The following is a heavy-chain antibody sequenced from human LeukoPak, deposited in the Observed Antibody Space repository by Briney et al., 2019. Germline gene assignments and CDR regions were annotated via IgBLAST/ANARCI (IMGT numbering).Heavy chain of an antibody. V-gene: IGHV4-59*01. CDR1: GGSISSYY. CDR2: IYYSGST. CDR3: ARVPYYYGMDV. Sequence: ASETLSLTCTVSGGSISSYYWSWIRQPPGKGLEWIGYIYYSGSTNYNPSLKSRVTISVDTSKNQFSLKLSSVTAADTAVYYCARVPYYYGMDVWGQGTTVTVSS. J-gene: IGHJ6*02.